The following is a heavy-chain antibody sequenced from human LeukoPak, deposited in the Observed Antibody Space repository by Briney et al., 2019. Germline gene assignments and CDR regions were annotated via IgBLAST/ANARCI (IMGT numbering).Heavy chain of an antibody. Sequence: GGSLRLSCAASGFTFRTYEMSWVSQAPGKGLEWVSYISSTGTTIYYADSVKGRFTISRDNAKNSLYLQMTSLRAEDTAVYYCARGLRNRGLHFDYWGQGTLVTVSS. CDR3: ARGLRNRGLHFDY. CDR2: ISSTGTTI. V-gene: IGHV3-48*03. D-gene: IGHD7-27*01. CDR1: GFTFRTYE. J-gene: IGHJ4*02.